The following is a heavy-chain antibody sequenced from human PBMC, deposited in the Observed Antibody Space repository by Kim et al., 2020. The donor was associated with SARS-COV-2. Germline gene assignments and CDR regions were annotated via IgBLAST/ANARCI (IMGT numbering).Heavy chain of an antibody. V-gene: IGHV1-69*13. CDR3: ARGSYYYDSSGYYYYYGMDV. Sequence: SVKVSCQASGGTFSSYAISWVRQAPGQGLEWMGGTIPIFGTANYAQKFQGRVTITADESTSTAYMELSSLRSEDTAVYYCARGSYYYDSSGYYYYYGMDVWGQGTTVTVSS. CDR1: GGTFSSYA. D-gene: IGHD3-22*01. CDR2: TIPIFGTA. J-gene: IGHJ6*02.